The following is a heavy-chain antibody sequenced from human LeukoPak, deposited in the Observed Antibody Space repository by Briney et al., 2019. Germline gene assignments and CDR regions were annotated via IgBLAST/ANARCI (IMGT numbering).Heavy chain of an antibody. V-gene: IGHV4-59*01. CDR2: IYHSGST. CDR3: ARMRGDY. CDR1: GGSISSYY. J-gene: IGHJ4*02. Sequence: SETLSLTCTVSGGSISSYYWSWIRQPPGKGLEWIGYIYHSGSTNYNPSLKSRVTISVDTSKNQFSLKLSSVTAADTAVYYCARMRGDYWGQGTLVTVSS.